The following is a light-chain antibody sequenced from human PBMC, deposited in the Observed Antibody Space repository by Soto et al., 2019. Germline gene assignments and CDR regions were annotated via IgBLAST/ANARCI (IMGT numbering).Light chain of an antibody. J-gene: IGLJ1*01. V-gene: IGLV2-14*03. Sequence: QSVLTQPTSVSGSPGQSITISCTGTSSDVGAYNYVSWYQQHPGKAPKLMIYDVYDRPSGVSYRFSGSKSGNTASLTISGLQGEDEADYYCSSYTISRTYIFGTGTRSPS. CDR2: DVY. CDR1: SSDVGAYNY. CDR3: SSYTISRTYI.